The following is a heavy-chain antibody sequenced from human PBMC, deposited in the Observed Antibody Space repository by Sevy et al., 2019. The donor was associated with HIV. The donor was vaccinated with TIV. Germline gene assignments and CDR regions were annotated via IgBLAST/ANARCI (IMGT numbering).Heavy chain of an antibody. CDR2: IKQDGSEK. J-gene: IGHJ4*02. CDR1: GFTLSSRW. V-gene: IGHV3-7*01. CDR3: VPSGGGHAGY. D-gene: IGHD2-15*01. Sequence: GGSLRLSCAASGFTLSSRWMSWVRQAPGKGLEWVANIKQDGSEKYYVDSVKDRFTISRDNAKNSLYLQMNSLRAEDPAVYYCVPSGGGHAGYWGQGTLVTVSS.